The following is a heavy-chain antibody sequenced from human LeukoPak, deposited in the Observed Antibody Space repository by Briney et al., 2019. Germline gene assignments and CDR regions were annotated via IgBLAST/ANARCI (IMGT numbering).Heavy chain of an antibody. CDR2: LYTSGST. CDR3: ARLINRPIAATGTGPFDH. V-gene: IGHV4-4*07. J-gene: IGHJ4*02. CDR1: GDSISSYS. D-gene: IGHD6-13*01. Sequence: SETLSLTCTVSGDSISSYSWSWIRQPAGKGLEWVGRLYTSGSTNYNPSLKNRVTMSVHRSNNQFSLTLSSVTAADTAVYYCARLINRPIAATGTGPFDHWGQGTLVTVSS.